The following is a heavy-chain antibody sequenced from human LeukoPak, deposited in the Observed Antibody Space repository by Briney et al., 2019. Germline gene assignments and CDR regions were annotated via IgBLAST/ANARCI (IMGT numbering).Heavy chain of an antibody. CDR3: ARALVVPAAIGGWFDP. Sequence: AASVKVSCKASGYTFTSYGISWVRQAPGQGLEWMGWISAYNGNTNYAQKLQGRVTMTTDTSTSTAYMELRSLRSDDTAVYYCARALVVPAAIGGWFDPWGQGTLVTVSS. CDR2: ISAYNGNT. J-gene: IGHJ5*02. D-gene: IGHD2-2*02. CDR1: GYTFTSYG. V-gene: IGHV1-18*01.